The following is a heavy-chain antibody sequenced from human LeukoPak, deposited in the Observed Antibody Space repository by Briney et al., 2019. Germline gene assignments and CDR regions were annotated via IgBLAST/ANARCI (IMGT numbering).Heavy chain of an antibody. CDR1: GFSFCSYA. CDR3: ANLDCGGDCYSDS. CDR2: ISYDGSNK. V-gene: IGHV3-30*18. Sequence: PGGSLRLSCAASGFSFCSYAMSWVRQAPGKGLEWVAVISYDGSNKYSADSVKGRFTISRDNSKNTLFLQMNSLRAEDTAVYYCANLDCGGDCYSDSWGQGTLVTVSS. J-gene: IGHJ4*02. D-gene: IGHD2-21*02.